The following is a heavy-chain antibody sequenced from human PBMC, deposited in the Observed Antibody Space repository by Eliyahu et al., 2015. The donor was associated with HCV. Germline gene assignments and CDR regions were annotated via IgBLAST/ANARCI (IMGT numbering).Heavy chain of an antibody. CDR3: ARRSSSWYSKWFDP. CDR2: IKQDGSEK. V-gene: IGHV3-7*01. J-gene: IGHJ5*02. CDR1: GFTFXSYW. Sequence: EVQLVESGGGLVQPGGSLRLSCAASGFTFXSYWMSWVRQAPGKGLEWVANIKQDGSEKYYVDSVKGRFTISRDNAKNSLYLQMNSLRAEDTAVYYCARRSSSWYSKWFDPWGQGTLVTVSS. D-gene: IGHD6-13*01.